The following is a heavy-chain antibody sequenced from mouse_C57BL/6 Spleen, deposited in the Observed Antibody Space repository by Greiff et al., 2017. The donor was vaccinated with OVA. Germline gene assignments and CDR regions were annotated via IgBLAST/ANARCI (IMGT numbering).Heavy chain of an antibody. D-gene: IGHD2-2*01. J-gene: IGHJ4*01. V-gene: IGHV1-50*01. Sequence: VQLQQPGAELVKPGASVKLSCTASGYTFTSYWMQWVKQRPGQGLEWIGEIDPSDSYTNYNQKFKGKATLTVDTSSSTAYMQLSSLTSEDSAVYYCARSGLRVYYAMDYWGQGTSVTVSS. CDR3: ARSGLRVYYAMDY. CDR2: IDPSDSYT. CDR1: GYTFTSYW.